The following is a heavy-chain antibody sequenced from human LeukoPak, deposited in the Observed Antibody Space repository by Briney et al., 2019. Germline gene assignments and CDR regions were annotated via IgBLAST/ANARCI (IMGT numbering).Heavy chain of an antibody. CDR3: ARDLYDILTGYSGTFDI. D-gene: IGHD3-9*01. Sequence: GGSLRLSCAASGFTVSSNYMSWVRQAPGKGLEWVSVIYSGGSTYYADSEKGRFTISRDNSKNTLYLQMNSLRAEDTAVYYCARDLYDILTGYSGTFDIWGQGTMVTVSS. V-gene: IGHV3-66*01. CDR1: GFTVSSNY. J-gene: IGHJ3*02. CDR2: IYSGGST.